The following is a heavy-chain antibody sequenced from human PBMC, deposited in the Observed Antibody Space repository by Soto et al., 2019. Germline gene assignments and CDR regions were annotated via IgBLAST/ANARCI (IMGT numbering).Heavy chain of an antibody. CDR1: GGTFSSYA. CDR2: IIPIFGTA. D-gene: IGHD2-15*01. Sequence: QVQLVQSGAEVKKPGSSVKVSCKASGGTFSSYAISWVRQAPGQGLEWMGGIIPIFGTANYAQKFQGRVTITAYESTSTAYMELGSLRSEDTAVYYCARVRNLVVAATLWPNWFDPWGQGTLVTVSS. CDR3: ARVRNLVVAATLWPNWFDP. V-gene: IGHV1-69*01. J-gene: IGHJ5*02.